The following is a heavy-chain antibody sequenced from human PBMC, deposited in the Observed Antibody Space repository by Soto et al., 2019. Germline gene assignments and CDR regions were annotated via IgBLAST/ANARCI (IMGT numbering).Heavy chain of an antibody. CDR3: ARDETGTYDY. V-gene: IGHV1-18*04. Sequence: GASVKVSCKASGYTFTGYYMHWVRQAPGQGLEWMGWINANNGNTNYAQKLQGRVTMTTDTSTSTAYMELRSLRSDDTAVYYCARDETGTYDYWGQGTLVTVSS. D-gene: IGHD1-1*01. J-gene: IGHJ4*02. CDR1: GYTFTGYY. CDR2: INANNGNT.